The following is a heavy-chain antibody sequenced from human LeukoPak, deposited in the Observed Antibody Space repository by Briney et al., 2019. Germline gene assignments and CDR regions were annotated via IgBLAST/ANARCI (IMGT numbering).Heavy chain of an antibody. CDR3: ARARGDHYSFDY. CDR1: GYSFTSYW. CDR2: IDPSDSYT. V-gene: IGHV5-10-1*01. Sequence: HGESLKISCKGYGYSFTSYWIIWVRQMPGKGLEWIGRIDPSDSYTNYSLSLQGHVTISADKSISAAYLQWSNLKASDTAMYYCARARGDHYSFDYWGQGTLVTVSS. D-gene: IGHD3-10*01. J-gene: IGHJ4*02.